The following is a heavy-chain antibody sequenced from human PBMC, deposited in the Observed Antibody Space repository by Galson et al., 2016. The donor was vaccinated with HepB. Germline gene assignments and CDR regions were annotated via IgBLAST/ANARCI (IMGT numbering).Heavy chain of an antibody. D-gene: IGHD3-22*01. Sequence: TLSLTCTVSGGSIGSGGYYWSWIRQHPEKGLEWIGFISYSGTTHHNPSLKTPITLSVDTSKNHLSLELSSVTAADTAVYYCARASYHYDTDGNPTGYFDSWGQGILATVSS. CDR2: ISYSGTT. V-gene: IGHV4-31*01. CDR1: GGSIGSGGYY. CDR3: ARASYHYDTDGNPTGYFDS. J-gene: IGHJ4*02.